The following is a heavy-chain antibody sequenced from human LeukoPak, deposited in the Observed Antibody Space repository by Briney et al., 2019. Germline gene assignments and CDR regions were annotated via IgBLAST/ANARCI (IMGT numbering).Heavy chain of an antibody. V-gene: IGHV3-48*04. CDR3: ARTNPYFDTSGPLDS. J-gene: IGHJ4*02. D-gene: IGHD3-22*01. Sequence: GGSLRLSCAASGFTFTSYSMNWVCQAPGEGLEWVSYISSSSSITYYADSVKGRLTISRDNAKNSLYLQMNSLRAGDTAVYYCARTNPYFDTSGPLDSWGQGTLVTVSS. CDR2: ISSSSSIT. CDR1: GFTFTSYS.